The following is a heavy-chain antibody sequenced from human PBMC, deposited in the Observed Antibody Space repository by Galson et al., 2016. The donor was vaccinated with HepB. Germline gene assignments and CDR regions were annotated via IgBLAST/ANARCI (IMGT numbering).Heavy chain of an antibody. CDR3: ARDPTVTHGGFDY. J-gene: IGHJ4*02. D-gene: IGHD4-17*01. CDR2: IYHSGST. CDR1: GGSISTNNW. V-gene: IGHV4-4*02. Sequence: SETLSLTCAVSGGSISTNNWWIWVRQPPGKGLEWIGEIYHSGSTNYNPSLKSRVTISVDKSKNQFSLKLSSVTAADTAVYYCARDPTVTHGGFDYWGQGTLVTVSS.